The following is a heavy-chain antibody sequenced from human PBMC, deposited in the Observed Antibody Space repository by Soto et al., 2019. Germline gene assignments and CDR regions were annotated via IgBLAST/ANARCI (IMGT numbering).Heavy chain of an antibody. Sequence: SETLSLTCTVSGGSISSYYWSWIRQPPGKGLEWIGYIYYSGSTNYNPSLKSRVTISVDMSKNQFSLKLSYVTAADTAVYYCARGHCSGGSCYFDSWGQGTLVTVSS. V-gene: IGHV4-59*01. CDR3: ARGHCSGGSCYFDS. CDR2: IYYSGST. D-gene: IGHD2-15*01. J-gene: IGHJ4*02. CDR1: GGSISSYY.